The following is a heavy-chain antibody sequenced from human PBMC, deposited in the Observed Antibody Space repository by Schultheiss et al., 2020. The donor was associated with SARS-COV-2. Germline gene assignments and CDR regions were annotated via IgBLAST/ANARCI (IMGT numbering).Heavy chain of an antibody. Sequence: GGSLRLSCAASGFTFSSYAMHWVRQAPGKGLEWVAVIWYDGINKYYADSVKGRFTISRDNSKNTLYLQMNSLRVEDTAVYYCAGKGQTGTTTLGAMDVWGQGTTVTVSS. CDR3: AGKGQTGTTTLGAMDV. CDR2: IWYDGINK. D-gene: IGHD1-7*01. V-gene: IGHV3-33*08. CDR1: GFTFSSYA. J-gene: IGHJ6*02.